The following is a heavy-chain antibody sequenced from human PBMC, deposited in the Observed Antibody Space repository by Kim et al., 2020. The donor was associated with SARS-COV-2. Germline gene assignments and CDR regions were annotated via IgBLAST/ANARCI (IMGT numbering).Heavy chain of an antibody. CDR3: ARAVKQQNVVAAATFLDN. D-gene: IGHD2-15*01. CDR2: IIPILNMA. V-gene: IGHV1-69*04. CDR1: GYTFNTHA. Sequence: SVKVSCKASGYTFNTHAIAWVRQAPGQGLEWMGRIIPILNMATYAQKFQGRVTVTADRSASTAYMELNSLTSDDTAVYFCARAVKQQNVVAAATFLDNWGQGTLITVSS. J-gene: IGHJ1*01.